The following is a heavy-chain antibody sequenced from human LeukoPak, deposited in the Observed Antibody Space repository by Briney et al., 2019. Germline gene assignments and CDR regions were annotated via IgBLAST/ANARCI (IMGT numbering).Heavy chain of an antibody. J-gene: IGHJ4*02. CDR1: GFTVSSNY. Sequence: GGSLRLSCAASGFTVSSNYMGWVRQAPGKGLEWVSVIYSGGSTYYADSVKGRFTISRDNSKNTLYLQMNSLRAEDTAVYYCAKDAEGLGSSDYWGQGTLVTVSS. D-gene: IGHD3-10*01. CDR3: AKDAEGLGSSDY. CDR2: IYSGGST. V-gene: IGHV3-53*01.